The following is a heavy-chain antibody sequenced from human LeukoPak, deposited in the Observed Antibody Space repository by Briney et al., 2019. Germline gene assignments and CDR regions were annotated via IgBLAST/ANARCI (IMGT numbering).Heavy chain of an antibody. CDR1: GFTFSSYG. Sequence: GGSLRLSCAASGFTFSSYGMHWVRQAPGKGLEWVAVIWYDGSNKYYADSVKGRFTISRDNPKNTLYLQMNSLRAEDTAVYYCARSASVSSGSPSFDYWGQGTLVTVSS. V-gene: IGHV3-33*01. D-gene: IGHD3-22*01. CDR2: IWYDGSNK. CDR3: ARSASVSSGSPSFDY. J-gene: IGHJ4*02.